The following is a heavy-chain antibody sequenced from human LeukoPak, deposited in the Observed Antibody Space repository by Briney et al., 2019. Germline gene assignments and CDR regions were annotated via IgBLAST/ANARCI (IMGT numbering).Heavy chain of an antibody. D-gene: IGHD3-10*01. Sequence: GGSLRLSCAASGFSFSSNYMSWVRQAPGKGLEWVSLIYRDGTAYYADSVKGRFTISRDNSKNTVYLQMNSLRAEDTAMYYCATWAGAQGGQGTLVTVSS. V-gene: IGHV3-53*01. CDR3: ATWAGAQ. CDR1: GFSFSSNY. CDR2: IYRDGTA. J-gene: IGHJ4*02.